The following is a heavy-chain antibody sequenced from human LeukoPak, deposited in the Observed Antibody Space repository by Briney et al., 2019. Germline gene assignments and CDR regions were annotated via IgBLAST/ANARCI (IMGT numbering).Heavy chain of an antibody. D-gene: IGHD3-22*01. J-gene: IGHJ4*02. Sequence: PSETLSLTCTVSGGSISSYYWSWIRQPPGKGLEWIGYIYYSGSTNYNPSLKSRVTISVDTSKNQFSLKLSSVTAADTAVYYCARLSLYYYDSSGYYARGYWGQGTLVTVSS. CDR2: IYYSGST. V-gene: IGHV4-59*01. CDR1: GGSISSYY. CDR3: ARLSLYYYDSSGYYARGY.